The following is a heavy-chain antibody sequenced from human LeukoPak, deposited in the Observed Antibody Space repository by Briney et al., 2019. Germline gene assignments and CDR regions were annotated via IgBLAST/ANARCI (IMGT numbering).Heavy chain of an antibody. CDR1: GGSISSGDYY. V-gene: IGHV4-30-4*01. Sequence: SETLSLTCTVSGGSISSGDYYWSWIRQPPGKGLEWFGYIYYSGSTYYNPSLKSRLTISVDTSKNQFSLKLTSVTAADTAVYYCARGSRKPYGMDAWGQGTTVTVSS. CDR3: ARGSRKPYGMDA. CDR2: IYYSGST. J-gene: IGHJ6*02. D-gene: IGHD2/OR15-2a*01.